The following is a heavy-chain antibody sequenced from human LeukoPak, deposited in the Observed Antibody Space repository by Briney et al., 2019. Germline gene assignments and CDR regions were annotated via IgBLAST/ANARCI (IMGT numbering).Heavy chain of an antibody. V-gene: IGHV4-39*01. Sequence: KPSETLSLTCTVSGGSISSSSYYWGWIRQPPGKGLEWIGSIYYSGSTYYNPSLKSRVTISVDTSKNQFSLKLSSVTAADTAVYYCARHGVRQSAEMATITAEGRIPDYWGQGTLVTVSS. CDR1: GGSISSSSYY. J-gene: IGHJ4*02. D-gene: IGHD5-24*01. CDR2: IYYSGST. CDR3: ARHGVRQSAEMATITAEGRIPDY.